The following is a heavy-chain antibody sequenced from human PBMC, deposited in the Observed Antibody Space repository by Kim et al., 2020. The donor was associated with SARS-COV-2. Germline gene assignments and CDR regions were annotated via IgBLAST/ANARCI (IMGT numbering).Heavy chain of an antibody. CDR3: ARSGGGWIDSNCYPNGMDA. V-gene: IGHV3-23*01. CDR1: GFSFSTYA. D-gene: IGHD3-22*01. Sequence: GGSLRLSCAASGFSFSTYAMNWVRQAPGKGLEWVSDITAGPGNTYYADSVKGRFTIARDNSKNIVYLQMNSLRAEDTAIYYCARSGGGWIDSNCYPNGMDAWGQGTLVTVSS. J-gene: IGHJ5*02. CDR2: ITAGPGNT.